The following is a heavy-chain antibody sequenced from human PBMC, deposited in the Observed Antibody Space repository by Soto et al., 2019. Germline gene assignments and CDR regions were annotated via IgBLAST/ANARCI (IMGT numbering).Heavy chain of an antibody. Sequence: GGSLRLSCVASDFAFSSYGMHWVRQAPGKGLEWVAVISYDGSNKYYADSVKGRFTISRDNSKNTLYLQMNSLRAEDTAVYYCAKDQVYYDFWSGYYYYYYYGMDVWGQGTTVTVSS. J-gene: IGHJ6*02. CDR2: ISYDGSNK. CDR1: DFAFSSYG. D-gene: IGHD3-3*01. CDR3: AKDQVYYDFWSGYYYYYYYGMDV. V-gene: IGHV3-30*18.